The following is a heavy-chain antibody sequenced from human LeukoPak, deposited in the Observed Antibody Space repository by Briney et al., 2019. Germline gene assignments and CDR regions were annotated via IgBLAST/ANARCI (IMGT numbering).Heavy chain of an antibody. CDR1: GYTFSDYY. J-gene: IGHJ4*02. CDR2: INPSGGST. Sequence: ASVKVFCKASGYTFSDYYIHWVRQAPGQGLEWMGMINPSGGSTSYAQKFQGRVTMTRDTSTSTVYMDLNSLRSEDTAVYFCARSIRGCSSTPCYEDYWGQGTLVTVSS. CDR3: ARSIRGCSSTPCYEDY. D-gene: IGHD2-2*01. V-gene: IGHV1-46*01.